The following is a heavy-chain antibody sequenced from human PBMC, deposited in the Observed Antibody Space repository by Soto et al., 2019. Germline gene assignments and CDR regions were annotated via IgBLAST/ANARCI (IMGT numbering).Heavy chain of an antibody. CDR1: GFTFSTYT. V-gene: IGHV3-23*01. CDR3: AKCDLTMIVVGDYYYYGMDV. Sequence: GGSLRLSCAAFGFTFSTYTMSWVRQAPGKGLEWVSAISGSGGSTYYADSVKGRFTISRDNSKNTLYLQMNSLRAEDTAVYYCAKCDLTMIVVGDYYYYGMDVWGQGTTVTVSS. J-gene: IGHJ6*02. CDR2: ISGSGGST. D-gene: IGHD3-22*01.